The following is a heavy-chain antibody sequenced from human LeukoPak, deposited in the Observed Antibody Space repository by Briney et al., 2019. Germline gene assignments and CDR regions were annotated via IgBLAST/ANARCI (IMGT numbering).Heavy chain of an antibody. CDR1: GGTFSSYA. CDR2: IIPIFGTA. V-gene: IGHV1-69*05. CDR3: ARDNRDRITIFGVVPNWFDP. D-gene: IGHD3-3*01. Sequence: SVKVPCKASGGTFSSYAISWVRQAPGQGLEWMGGIIPIFGTANYAQKFQGRVTITTDESTSTAYMELSSLRSEDTAVYYCARDNRDRITIFGVVPNWFDPWGQGTLVTVSS. J-gene: IGHJ5*02.